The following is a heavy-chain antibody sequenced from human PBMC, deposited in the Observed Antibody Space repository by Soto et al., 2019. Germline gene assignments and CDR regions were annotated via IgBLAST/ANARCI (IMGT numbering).Heavy chain of an antibody. J-gene: IGHJ4*02. CDR2: IYYSGNT. V-gene: IGHV4-30-4*01. CDR1: GGSISIGDYY. D-gene: IGHD3-16*01. Sequence: SETLSLTCTVSGGSISIGDYYWSWIRQPPGKGLEWIGYIYYSGNTYYNPSLKSRLVMSVDTSQNQFSLMLSSVTAADTAVFYCARGVITSGGEVEYFDYWGQGTLVTVSS. CDR3: ARGVITSGGEVEYFDY.